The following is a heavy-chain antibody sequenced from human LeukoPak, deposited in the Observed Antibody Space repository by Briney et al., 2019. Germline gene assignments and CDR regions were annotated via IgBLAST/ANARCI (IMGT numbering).Heavy chain of an antibody. CDR2: IYSGGST. CDR3: ARDVVGPNRWVYGMDV. J-gene: IGHJ6*02. Sequence: GGSLRLSCAASGFTVSSNYMTWVRQAPGKGLEWVSVIYSGGSTYYADSVKGRFTISRDNSKNTVYLQINSLRAEDTAVHYCARDVVGPNRWVYGMDVWGQGTTVTVSS. CDR1: GFTVSSNY. D-gene: IGHD3/OR15-3a*01. V-gene: IGHV3-53*01.